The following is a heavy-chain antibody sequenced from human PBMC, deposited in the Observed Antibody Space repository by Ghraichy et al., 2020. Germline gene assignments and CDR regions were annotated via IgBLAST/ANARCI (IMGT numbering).Heavy chain of an antibody. Sequence: SETLSLTCAVSGGSISSSNWWSWVRQPPGKGLEWIGEIYHSGSTNYNPSLKSRVTISVDKSKNQFSLKLSSVTAADTAVYYCARVWGPLLGDYYYYGMDVWGQGTTVTVSS. V-gene: IGHV4-4*02. CDR1: GGSISSSNW. J-gene: IGHJ6*02. CDR2: IYHSGST. D-gene: IGHD7-27*01. CDR3: ARVWGPLLGDYYYYGMDV.